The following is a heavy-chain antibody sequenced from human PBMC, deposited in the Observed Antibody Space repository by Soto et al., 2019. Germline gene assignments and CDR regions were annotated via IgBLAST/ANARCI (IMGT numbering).Heavy chain of an antibody. V-gene: IGHV4-31*03. D-gene: IGHD6-19*01. CDR3: ARGAVAKKGRDAFDI. Sequence: QVQLQESGPGLVKPSQTLSLTCTVSGGSISSGGYYWSWIRQHPGKGLEWIGYIYYSGSTYYNPSLKSRVTISVDASKNQCSLKLSSVTAADTAVYYCARGAVAKKGRDAFDIWGQGTMVTVSS. J-gene: IGHJ3*02. CDR1: GGSISSGGYY. CDR2: IYYSGST.